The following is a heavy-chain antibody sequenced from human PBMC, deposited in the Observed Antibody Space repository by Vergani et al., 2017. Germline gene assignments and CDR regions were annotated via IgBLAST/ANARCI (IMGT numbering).Heavy chain of an antibody. CDR3: ARGGKGIIMVVPSTHL. Sequence: VQPVESGGGLVKPGGSLRLYCATSGFSFNTYGAHWVRQAPGKGLEWVGVISYDGTEKKYADSVNGRFTISRDNSKKMMSLQMNSLRVEDTAVYYCARGGKGIIMVVPSTHLWGQGTQVSVS. V-gene: IGHV3-30*19. CDR2: ISYDGTEK. J-gene: IGHJ4*02. D-gene: IGHD2-15*01. CDR1: GFSFNTYG.